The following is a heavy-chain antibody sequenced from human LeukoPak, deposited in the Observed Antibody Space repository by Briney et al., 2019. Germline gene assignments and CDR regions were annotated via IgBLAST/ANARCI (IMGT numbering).Heavy chain of an antibody. D-gene: IGHD7-27*01. Sequence: GGSLRLSCAASGFTFSGFAMHWVRQASGKGLEWVGRIRSKGNNYATAYAASVKGRFTISRDDSKNTAYLQMNSLRAEDTAVYYCAKTGAGYYYMDVWGKGTTVTVSS. CDR3: AKTGAGYYYMDV. CDR1: GFTFSGFA. J-gene: IGHJ6*03. V-gene: IGHV3-73*01. CDR2: IRSKGNNYAT.